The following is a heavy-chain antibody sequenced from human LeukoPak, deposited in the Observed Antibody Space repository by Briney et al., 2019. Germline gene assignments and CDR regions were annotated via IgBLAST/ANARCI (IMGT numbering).Heavy chain of an antibody. Sequence: SETLSLTCTVSGGSISSGSYYWSWIRQPAGRGLEWIGRIYTSGSTNYNPSLKSRVTISVDTSKNQFSLKLSSVTAADTAVYYCARDQSGSYFLDAFDIWGQGTMVTVSS. V-gene: IGHV4-61*02. J-gene: IGHJ3*02. CDR2: IYTSGST. CDR1: GGSISSGSYY. CDR3: ARDQSGSYFLDAFDI. D-gene: IGHD1-26*01.